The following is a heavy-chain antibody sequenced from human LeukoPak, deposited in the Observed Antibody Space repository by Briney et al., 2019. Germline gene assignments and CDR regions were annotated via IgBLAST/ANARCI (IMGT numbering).Heavy chain of an antibody. CDR2: IYYTGNT. D-gene: IGHD5-24*01. CDR1: GGSISSTSYY. CDR3: ARDSGWLQFNYFDY. V-gene: IGHV4-61*01. J-gene: IGHJ4*02. Sequence: SETLSLTCVVSGGSISSTSYYWGWIRQSPGKGLEWIGNIYYTGNTNYNPSLKSRVTMSVDTSKNQFSLKLSSVTAADTAVYYCARDSGWLQFNYFDYWGQGTLVTVSS.